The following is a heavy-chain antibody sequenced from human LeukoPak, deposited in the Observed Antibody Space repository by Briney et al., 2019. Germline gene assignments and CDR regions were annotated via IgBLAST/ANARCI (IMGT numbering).Heavy chain of an antibody. Sequence: SETLSLTCTVSGGSISSSSYYWGWIRQPPGKGLEWIGTIYYSGSTYYKPSLKSRVTISVDTSKNQFSLKLGSVTAADTAVYYCARGRTVVPGVIITRWGQGTLVTVSS. CDR2: IYYSGST. J-gene: IGHJ1*01. CDR1: GGSISSSSYY. V-gene: IGHV4-39*01. D-gene: IGHD3-10*01. CDR3: ARGRTVVPGVIITR.